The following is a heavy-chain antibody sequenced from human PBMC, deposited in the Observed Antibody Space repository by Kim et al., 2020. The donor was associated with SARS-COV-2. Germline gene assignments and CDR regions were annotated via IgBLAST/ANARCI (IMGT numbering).Heavy chain of an antibody. CDR2: ISSSSSYI. D-gene: IGHD2-2*01. Sequence: GGSLRLSCAASGFTFSSYSMNWVRQAPGKGLEWVSSISSSSSYIYYADSVKGRFTISRDNAKNSLYLQMNSLRAEDTAVYYCAREALYCSSTSCYPNSYYGMDVWGQGTTVTVSS. J-gene: IGHJ6*02. CDR1: GFTFSSYS. CDR3: AREALYCSSTSCYPNSYYGMDV. V-gene: IGHV3-21*01.